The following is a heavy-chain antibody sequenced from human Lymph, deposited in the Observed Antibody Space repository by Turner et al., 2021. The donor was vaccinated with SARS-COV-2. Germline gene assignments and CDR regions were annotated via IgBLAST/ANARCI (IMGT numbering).Heavy chain of an antibody. Sequence: GESGGGVVQPGGSLRLSCAASGFTFDDYAMHWVRQAPGKGLEWVSLISGDGGGTYYADSVKGRFTISRDNSKNSLSLQMNSLRAEDTALYYCAKDPGYCSGGSCYSRTYFDFWGQGTLFPVS. CDR2: ISGDGGGT. CDR1: GFTFDDYA. V-gene: IGHV3-43*02. J-gene: IGHJ4*02. D-gene: IGHD2-15*01. CDR3: AKDPGYCSGGSCYSRTYFDF.